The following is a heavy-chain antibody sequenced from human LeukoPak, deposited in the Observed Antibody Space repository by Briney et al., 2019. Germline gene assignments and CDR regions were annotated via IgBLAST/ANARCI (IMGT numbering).Heavy chain of an antibody. Sequence: SETLSLTCTVSGGSIRSSSYYWGWIRQPPGKGLEWIGSIYYSGSTYYNPSLKSRVTISVDTSKNQFSLKLSSVTAADTAVYYCARSTQWLVPLSIWGQGTLVTVSS. CDR2: IYYSGST. D-gene: IGHD6-19*01. CDR3: ARSTQWLVPLSI. J-gene: IGHJ4*02. CDR1: GGSIRSSSYY. V-gene: IGHV4-39*01.